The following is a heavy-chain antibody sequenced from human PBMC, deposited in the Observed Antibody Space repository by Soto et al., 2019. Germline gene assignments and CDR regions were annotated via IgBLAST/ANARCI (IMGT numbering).Heavy chain of an antibody. Sequence: QVQLQESGPGLVKPSGTLSLTCAVSGGSISSNNWWSWVRQPPGKGLEWSGEIFQSGSTNNNPSLKTRVTISVDKSKTQFSLKLSSVTAADTAVYYCARVNSGSYSDYWGQGTLVTVSS. D-gene: IGHD1-26*01. V-gene: IGHV4-4*02. CDR2: IFQSGST. CDR1: GGSISSNNW. J-gene: IGHJ4*02. CDR3: ARVNSGSYSDY.